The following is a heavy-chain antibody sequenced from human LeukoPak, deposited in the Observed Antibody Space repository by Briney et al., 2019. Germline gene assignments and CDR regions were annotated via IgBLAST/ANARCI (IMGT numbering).Heavy chain of an antibody. J-gene: IGHJ3*02. V-gene: IGHV1-2*02. CDR3: AQLSYDFWSGYQRPDAFDI. CDR1: GYTFTGYY. CDR2: INPNSGGT. Sequence: ASVKVSCKASGYTFTGYYMHWVRQAPGQGLEWMGWINPNSGGTNYAQKFQGRVTMTRDTSISTAYMELSRLRSEDTAVYYCAQLSYDFWSGYQRPDAFDIWGQGTMVTVSS. D-gene: IGHD3-3*01.